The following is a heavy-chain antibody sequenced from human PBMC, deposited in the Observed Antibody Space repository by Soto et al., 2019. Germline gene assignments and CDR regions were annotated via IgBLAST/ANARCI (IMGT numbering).Heavy chain of an antibody. CDR2: IKQDGSEK. Sequence: EVQLVESGGGLVQSGGSLRLSCAASGFTFRSYWMSWVRQAPGKGLEWVANIKQDGSEKYYVDSVKGRFTISRDNAKNSLYLQMNSLRAEDTAVYYCASDRSGGPIVVPWFDPWGQGTLVTVSS. CDR3: ASDRSGGPIVVPWFDP. D-gene: IGHD2-15*01. V-gene: IGHV3-7*01. CDR1: GFTFRSYW. J-gene: IGHJ5*02.